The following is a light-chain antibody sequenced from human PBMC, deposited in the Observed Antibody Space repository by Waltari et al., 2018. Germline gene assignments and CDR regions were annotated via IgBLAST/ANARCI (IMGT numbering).Light chain of an antibody. CDR2: WAS. V-gene: IGKV4-1*01. J-gene: IGKJ4*01. Sequence: DIVMTQSPDSLAVSLGERATINCKSSQNLLYTSNNKNFLAWYQQRPVHPLKLLIYWASTRESGVPDRFRGNGSGTDFTLTITALQAEDVAVYYCQQYYSPPLTFGGGTKVEIK. CDR1: QNLLYTSNNKNF. CDR3: QQYYSPPLT.